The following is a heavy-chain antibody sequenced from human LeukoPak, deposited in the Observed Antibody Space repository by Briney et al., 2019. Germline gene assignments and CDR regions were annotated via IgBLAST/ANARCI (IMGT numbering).Heavy chain of an antibody. D-gene: IGHD1-26*01. J-gene: IGHJ4*02. V-gene: IGHV3-74*01. CDR3: ATTGSGSYYDY. CDR2: INDDETST. Sequence: GGSLRLSCAASGFSFSSSWMHWVRHVPAKGLEWVSRINDDETSTTYAESVKARFTISRDNAKNTLFLQMNSLRAVDTAVYYCATTGSGSYYDYWGQGTLVTVSS. CDR1: GFSFSSSW.